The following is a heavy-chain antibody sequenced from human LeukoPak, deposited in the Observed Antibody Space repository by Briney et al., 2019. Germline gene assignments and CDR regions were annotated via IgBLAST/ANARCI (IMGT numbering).Heavy chain of an antibody. CDR2: IYHSGST. D-gene: IGHD3-16*02. CDR1: GGSISSSNW. V-gene: IGHV4-4*02. J-gene: IGHJ4*02. CDR3: AREFMITFGGVIVTQSGFDY. Sequence: SETLSLTCAVSGGSISSSNWWSWVRQPPGKGLEWIGEIYHSGSTNYNPSLKSRVTISVDKSKNQFSLKLSSVTAADTAVYYCAREFMITFGGVIVTQSGFDYWGQGTLVTVSS.